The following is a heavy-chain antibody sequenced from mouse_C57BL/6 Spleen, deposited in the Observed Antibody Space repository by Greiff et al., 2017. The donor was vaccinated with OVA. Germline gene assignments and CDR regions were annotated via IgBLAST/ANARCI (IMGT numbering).Heavy chain of an antibody. J-gene: IGHJ2*01. D-gene: IGHD2-4*01. V-gene: IGHV1-54*01. CDR3: ARSHYDYFYCFDY. Sequence: VQLQQSGAELVRPGTSVKVSCKASGYAFTNYLIEWVKQRPGQGLEWIGVINPGSGGTNYNEKFKGKATLTADHSSSTAYLQLSSLTSEDSAVYFGARSHYDYFYCFDYWGQGTTRTVSS. CDR1: GYAFTNYL. CDR2: INPGSGGT.